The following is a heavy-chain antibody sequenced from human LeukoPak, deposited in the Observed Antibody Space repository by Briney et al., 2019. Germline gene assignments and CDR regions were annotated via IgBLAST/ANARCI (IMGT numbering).Heavy chain of an antibody. Sequence: SETLSLTCTVSGGSISSSSYYWGWIRQPPGKGLEWIGSIYYSGSTYYHPSLKSRVTISVDTSKNQFSLKLSSVTAADTAVYYCARGGESSSWPYYYYYMDVWGKGTTVTVSS. CDR2: IYYSGST. J-gene: IGHJ6*03. CDR1: GGSISSSSYY. V-gene: IGHV4-39*07. D-gene: IGHD6-13*01. CDR3: ARGGESSSWPYYYYYMDV.